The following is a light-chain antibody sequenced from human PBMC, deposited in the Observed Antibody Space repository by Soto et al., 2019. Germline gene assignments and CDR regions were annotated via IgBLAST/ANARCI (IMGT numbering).Light chain of an antibody. Sequence: QSVLTQPPSASGTRGQRVTISCSGSSSNIGGNNVNWYQQLPGTAPKLLIYSNSQRPSGVPDRFSGSKSGTSAALAISGLQSEDEADYYCASWDESGPYVFGPGTKVTVL. CDR2: SNS. V-gene: IGLV1-44*01. CDR1: SSNIGGNN. CDR3: ASWDESGPYV. J-gene: IGLJ1*01.